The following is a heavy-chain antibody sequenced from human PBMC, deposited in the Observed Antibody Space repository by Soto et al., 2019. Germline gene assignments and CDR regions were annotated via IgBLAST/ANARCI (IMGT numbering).Heavy chain of an antibody. V-gene: IGHV4-34*01. CDR2: INDSGSI. D-gene: IGHD3-10*01. CDR1: GGSFSGYQ. Sequence: QVQLQQWGAGLLKPSGTLSLTCAVYGGSFSGYQWTWIRQTPGKGLEWIGEINDSGSINYNPSLKGGVTSLGNTPKKQISVRLSSVTAADTAVYYCARGIILWFGELSRRGGYYYYMDVWGKGTTVIVSS. CDR3: ARGIILWFGELSRRGGYYYYMDV. J-gene: IGHJ6*03.